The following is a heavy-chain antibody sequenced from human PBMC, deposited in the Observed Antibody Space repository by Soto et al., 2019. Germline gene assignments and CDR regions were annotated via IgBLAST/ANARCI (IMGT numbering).Heavy chain of an antibody. CDR2: IIPIFGTA. D-gene: IGHD2-2*01. CDR1: GGTFSSYA. Sequence: ASVKVSFKASGGTFSSYAISWVRQAPGQGLEWMGGIIPIFGTANYAQKFQGRVTITADESTSTAYMELSSLRSEDTAVYYCARDRGPAAIMSYYGMDVWGQGTTVTVSS. CDR3: ARDRGPAAIMSYYGMDV. V-gene: IGHV1-69*13. J-gene: IGHJ6*02.